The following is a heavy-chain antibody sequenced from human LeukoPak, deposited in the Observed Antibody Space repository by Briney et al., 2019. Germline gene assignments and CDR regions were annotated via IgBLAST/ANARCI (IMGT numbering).Heavy chain of an antibody. J-gene: IGHJ4*02. V-gene: IGHV3-33*01. CDR3: ARGLNSIDYFDY. D-gene: IGHD1-26*01. CDR1: GFTFSSYG. Sequence: GRSLRLSCAASGFTFSSYGVHWVRQAPGKGLEWVAVIWYDGSNKYYADSVKGRFTISRDNSKNTLYLQMNSLRAEDTAVYYCARGLNSIDYFDYWGQGTLVTVSS. CDR2: IWYDGSNK.